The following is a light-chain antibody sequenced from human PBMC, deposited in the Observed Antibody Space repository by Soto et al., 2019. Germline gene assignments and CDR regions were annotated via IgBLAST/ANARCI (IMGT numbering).Light chain of an antibody. J-gene: IGKJ1*01. Sequence: EIVLTQSPATLSLSPGERATLSCRASQSISRYLAWYQQKPGQAPRLLIYDASNRATGIPARFSGSGSGTDFTLTISSLESEDFAVYYCQHRSNWPPWTFGQGTKVEIK. CDR1: QSISRY. CDR3: QHRSNWPPWT. V-gene: IGKV3-11*01. CDR2: DAS.